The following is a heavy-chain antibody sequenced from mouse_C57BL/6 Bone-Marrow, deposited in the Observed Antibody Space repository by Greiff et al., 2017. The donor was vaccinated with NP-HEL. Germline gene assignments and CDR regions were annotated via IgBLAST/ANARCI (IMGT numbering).Heavy chain of an antibody. CDR2: ISDGGSYT. Sequence: EVMLVESGGGLVKPGGSLKLSCAASGFTFSSYAMSWVRQTPEKRLEWVATISDGGSYTYYPDNVKGRFTISRENAKNNPYLQMSHLKSEDTAMYYCARYRATVVATTFDVWGSGTTATVFS. V-gene: IGHV5-4*03. CDR3: ARYRATVVATTFDV. D-gene: IGHD1-1*01. CDR1: GFTFSSYA. J-gene: IGHJ1*01.